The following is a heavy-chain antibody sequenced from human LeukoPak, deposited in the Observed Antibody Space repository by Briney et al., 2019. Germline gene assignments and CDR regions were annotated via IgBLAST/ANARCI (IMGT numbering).Heavy chain of an antibody. CDR3: ESGGGEVLLGS. Sequence: GGSLRLSCAASGFTFSSAYMSWVRQAPGKGLEWCSGIYSGGSTYDADSVKGRFTISRDNSKNTLDLQMNSLSGEETAVYSCESGGGEVLLGSWGQGPLVTVSS. J-gene: IGHJ5*02. V-gene: IGHV3-66*01. D-gene: IGHD3-10*01. CDR2: IYSGGST. CDR1: GFTFSSAY.